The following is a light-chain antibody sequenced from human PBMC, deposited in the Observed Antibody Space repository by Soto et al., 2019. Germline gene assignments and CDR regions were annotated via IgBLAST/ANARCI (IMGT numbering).Light chain of an antibody. CDR1: KSVSSY. CDR3: QQRSNWPWT. Sequence: EIVLTQSPATLSLSPGERATLSCRASKSVSSYLAWYQQKPGHAPRLLIYDASNRSTGIPARFSGSGSGTDFTLTISSLEPEDFAVYYCQQRSNWPWTFGQGTKVEIK. CDR2: DAS. J-gene: IGKJ1*01. V-gene: IGKV3-11*01.